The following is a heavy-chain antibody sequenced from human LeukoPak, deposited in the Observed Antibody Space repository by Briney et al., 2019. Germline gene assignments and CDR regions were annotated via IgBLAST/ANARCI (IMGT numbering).Heavy chain of an antibody. J-gene: IGHJ4*02. CDR1: GYTFNDHY. V-gene: IGHV1-2*02. D-gene: IGHD3-16*01. CDR2: MNPKSGDT. Sequence: ASVKVPYKTSGYTFNDHYIHWVRQAPGQALEWMGWMNPKSGDTHFPQKSQRRDTLTGDRSITTAHMELRRLRYDDTAIYLCARVMVITFGGGVADYFDSWGQGTLVTVSS. CDR3: ARVMVITFGGGVADYFDS.